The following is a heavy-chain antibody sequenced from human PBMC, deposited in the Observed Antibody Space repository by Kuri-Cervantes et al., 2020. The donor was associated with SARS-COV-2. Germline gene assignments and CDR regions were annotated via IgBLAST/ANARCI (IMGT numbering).Heavy chain of an antibody. CDR3: AKDLKFRPKLEWYYDFWSGYYTRRSVDGMDV. V-gene: IGHV3-49*04. CDR2: IRSKAYGGTT. J-gene: IGHJ6*02. CDR1: GFTFGDYA. Sequence: GGSLRPSCTASGFTFGDYAMSWVRQAPGKGLEWVGFIRSKAYGGTTEYAASVKGRFTISRDDSKSIAYLQMNSLKTEDTAVYYCAKDLKFRPKLEWYYDFWSGYYTRRSVDGMDVWGQGTTVTVSS. D-gene: IGHD3-3*01.